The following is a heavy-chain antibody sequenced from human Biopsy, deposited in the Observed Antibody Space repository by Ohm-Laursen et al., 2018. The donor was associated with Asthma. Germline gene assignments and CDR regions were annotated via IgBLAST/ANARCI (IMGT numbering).Heavy chain of an antibody. CDR3: AKTYDDFLTGQANDAFAI. CDR1: GYTFISYA. Sequence: SVKASCKASGYTFISYATHWVGQAPGQRLEWMGWINAGNGNTKYSQKFQCRVTITRDTSANTAYMELSSLRSEDTAVYYCAKTYDDFLTGQANDAFAIWGQGTMVTVSS. D-gene: IGHD3-9*01. V-gene: IGHV1-3*01. CDR2: INAGNGNT. J-gene: IGHJ3*02.